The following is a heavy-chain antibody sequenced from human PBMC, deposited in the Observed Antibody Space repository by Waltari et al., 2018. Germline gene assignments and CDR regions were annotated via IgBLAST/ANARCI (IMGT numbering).Heavy chain of an antibody. CDR3: ARDYYYDSSGYLLDAFDI. CDR1: GGSISSYY. D-gene: IGHD3-22*01. Sequence: QVQLQESGPGLVKPSETLSLTCTVPGGSISSYYRSWIRQPAGRGLEWIGRIYTSGSTNYNPSLKSRVTISVDKSKNQFSLKLSSVTAADTAVYYCARDYYYDSSGYLLDAFDIWGQGTMVTVSS. CDR2: IYTSGST. V-gene: IGHV4-4*07. J-gene: IGHJ3*02.